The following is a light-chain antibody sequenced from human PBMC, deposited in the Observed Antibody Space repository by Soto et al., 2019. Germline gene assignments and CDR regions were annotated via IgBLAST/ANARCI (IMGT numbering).Light chain of an antibody. J-gene: IGKJ1*01. V-gene: IGKV1-17*03. CDR2: AAS. CDR3: LQHSNYPRS. CDR1: QAISNG. Sequence: DVQMTQSPPDMSASVGSGDTITCRASQAISNGLAWFQQKPGQAPKRLIYAASSLQSWVPSKFSGSRSGTELTLTVHYLQPEDSATCTCLQHSNYPRSFDQGTKVEI.